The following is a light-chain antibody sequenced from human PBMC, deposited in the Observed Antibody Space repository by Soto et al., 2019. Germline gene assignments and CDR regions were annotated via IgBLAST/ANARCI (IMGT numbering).Light chain of an antibody. J-gene: IGLJ2*01. CDR1: SSDVGTYNL. CDR2: EGS. CDR3: CAYAGSYTFL. V-gene: IGLV2-23*03. Sequence: QSALTQPASLSGSPGQSITISCTGTSSDVGTYNLVSWYQQHPGRAPKLMIYEGSNRPSWISTRFSGSRSGNTASLTIAGLLPEDEADYYCCAYAGSYTFLFGGGTKLTVL.